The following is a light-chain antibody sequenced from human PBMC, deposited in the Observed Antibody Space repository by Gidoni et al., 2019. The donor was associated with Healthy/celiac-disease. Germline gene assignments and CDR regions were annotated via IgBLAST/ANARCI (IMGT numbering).Light chain of an antibody. CDR2: GNS. CDR1: SSNIGAGYD. V-gene: IGLV1-40*01. CDR3: QSYDSSLSGWV. J-gene: IGLJ3*02. Sequence: QSVLTQPPSVSGAPGPRGTSSCTGSSSNIGAGYDVHWYQQLPGTAPKLLIYGNSNRPSGVPDRFSGSKSGTSASLAITGLQAEDEADYYCQSYDSSLSGWVFGGGTKLTVL.